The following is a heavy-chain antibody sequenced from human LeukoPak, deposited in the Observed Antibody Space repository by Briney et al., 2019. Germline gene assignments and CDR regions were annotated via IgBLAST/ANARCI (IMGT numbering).Heavy chain of an antibody. CDR1: GGSISSSNW. D-gene: IGHD1-26*01. CDR2: IYHSGST. J-gene: IGHJ4*02. V-gene: IGHV4-4*02. CDR3: ARGRLEWELTLDY. Sequence: SETLSLTCAVSGGSISSSNWWSWVRQPPGKGLEWIGEIYHSGSTNYNPSLKSRVTISVDKSKNQFSLNLSSVTAADTAVYYCARGRLEWELTLDYWGQGTLVTVSS.